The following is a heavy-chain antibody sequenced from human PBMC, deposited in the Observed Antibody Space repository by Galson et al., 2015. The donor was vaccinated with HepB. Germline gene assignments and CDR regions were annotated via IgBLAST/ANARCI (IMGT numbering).Heavy chain of an antibody. V-gene: IGHV3-9*01. Sequence: SLRLSCAASGFTFDDYAMHWVRQAPGKGLEWVSGISWNSGSIGYADSVKGRFTISRDNAKNSLYLQMNSLRAEDTALYYCAKDGGEYSYDHQNYYYMDVWGKGTTVTVSS. CDR2: ISWNSGSI. D-gene: IGHD5-18*01. CDR3: AKDGGEYSYDHQNYYYMDV. J-gene: IGHJ6*03. CDR1: GFTFDDYA.